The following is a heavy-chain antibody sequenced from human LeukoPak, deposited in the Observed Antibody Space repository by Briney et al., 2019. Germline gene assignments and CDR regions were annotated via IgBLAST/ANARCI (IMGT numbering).Heavy chain of an antibody. CDR2: INHSGST. CDR3: ARHGKGSGSYDGDY. D-gene: IGHD1-26*01. J-gene: IGHJ4*02. Sequence: PSETLSLTCAVYGGSFSGYYWSWIRQPPGKGLEWIGEINHSGSTNYNPSLKSRVTISVDTSKNQFSLKLSSVTAADTAVYYCARHGKGSGSYDGDYWGQGTLVTVSS. V-gene: IGHV4-34*01. CDR1: GGSFSGYY.